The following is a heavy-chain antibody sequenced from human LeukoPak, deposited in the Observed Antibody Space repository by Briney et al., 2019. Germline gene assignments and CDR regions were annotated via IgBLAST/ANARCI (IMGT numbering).Heavy chain of an antibody. CDR1: GLTFSSYS. D-gene: IGHD2-2*02. J-gene: IGHJ6*03. CDR3: AREGLYCSSTSCYTEIYYYYYMDV. Sequence: GGSLRLSCAASGLTFSSYSMNWVRQAPGKGLEWVSYISSSSSTIYYADSVKGRFTISRDNAKNSLYLQMNSLRAEDTAVYYCAREGLYCSSTSCYTEIYYYYYMDVWGKGTTVTVSS. V-gene: IGHV3-48*04. CDR2: ISSSSSTI.